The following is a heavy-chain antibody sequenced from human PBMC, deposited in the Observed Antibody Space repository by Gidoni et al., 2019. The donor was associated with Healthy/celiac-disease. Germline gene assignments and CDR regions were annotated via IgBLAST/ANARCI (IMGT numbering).Heavy chain of an antibody. Sequence: EVQLLESGGGLVQPGGSLRLSCAASGFTFSSYAMSWVRQAPGKGLEWVSAISGSGGSTYYADSVKGRFTISRDNSKNTLYLQMNSLRAEDTAVYYCCPGSYSGSQGILDYWGQGTLVTVSS. CDR1: GFTFSSYA. D-gene: IGHD1-26*01. CDR3: CPGSYSGSQGILDY. V-gene: IGHV3-23*01. CDR2: ISGSGGST. J-gene: IGHJ4*02.